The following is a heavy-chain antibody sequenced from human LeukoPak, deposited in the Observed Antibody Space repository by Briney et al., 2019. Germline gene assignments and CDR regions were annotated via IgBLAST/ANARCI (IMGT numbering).Heavy chain of an antibody. CDR2: ISYDGSNK. V-gene: IGHV3-30-3*01. D-gene: IGHD6-19*01. J-gene: IGHJ4*02. CDR1: GFTFSSYA. Sequence: PGGSLRLSCAASGFTFSSYAVHWVRQAPGKGLEWVAVISYDGSNKYYADSVKGRFTISRDNSKNTLYLQMNSLRAEDTAVYYCARDLRLGDFDYWGQGTLVTVSS. CDR3: ARDLRLGDFDY.